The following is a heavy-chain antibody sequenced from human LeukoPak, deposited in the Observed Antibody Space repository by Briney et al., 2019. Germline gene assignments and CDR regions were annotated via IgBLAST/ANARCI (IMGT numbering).Heavy chain of an antibody. CDR2: IKQDGSEK. J-gene: IGHJ4*02. D-gene: IGHD3-3*01. Sequence: GGSLRLSCAASGLTFSSFGMSWVRKAPGKGPEWVANIKQDGSEKNYVDSVKGRFTISRDNAKNSLYLQMNSLRAEDTAVYYCARVRFYDFWSGAFDYWGQGTLVTVSS. CDR3: ARVRFYDFWSGAFDY. CDR1: GLTFSSFG. V-gene: IGHV3-7*03.